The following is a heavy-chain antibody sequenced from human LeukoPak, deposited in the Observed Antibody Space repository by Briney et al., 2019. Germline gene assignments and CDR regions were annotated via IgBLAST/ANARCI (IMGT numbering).Heavy chain of an antibody. D-gene: IGHD3-9*01. CDR3: AGWYYDILAGSPDAFDI. Sequence: GASVKVSCKASGGTFSSYAISWVRQAPGQGLEWMGRIIPILGIANYAQKFQGRVTITADKSTSTAYMELRSLRSDDTAVYYCAGWYYDILAGSPDAFDIWGQGTMVTVSS. CDR1: GGTFSSYA. V-gene: IGHV1-69*04. CDR2: IIPILGIA. J-gene: IGHJ3*02.